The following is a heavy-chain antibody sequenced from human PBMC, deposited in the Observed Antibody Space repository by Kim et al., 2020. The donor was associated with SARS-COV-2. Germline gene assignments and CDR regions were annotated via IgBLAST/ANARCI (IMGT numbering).Heavy chain of an antibody. V-gene: IGHV4-30-2*01. CDR3: ASVTAAALFDY. CDR2: IFHGGST. Sequence: SETLSLTCAVSGGSISSGGYSWSWIRQPPGKGLEWIGYIFHGGSTYYNPSLQSRVTISVDRTKNQFSLKATSVTAADTAVYYCASVTAAALFDYWGQGT. D-gene: IGHD6-13*01. CDR1: GGSISSGGYS. J-gene: IGHJ4*02.